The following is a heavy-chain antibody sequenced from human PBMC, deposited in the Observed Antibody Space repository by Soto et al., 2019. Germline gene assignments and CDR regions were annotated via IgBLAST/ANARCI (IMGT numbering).Heavy chain of an antibody. J-gene: IGHJ4*02. V-gene: IGHV1-18*01. CDR2: ISAHNGNT. D-gene: IGHD1-1*01. CDR3: ARGRYGDY. CDR1: GYAFTTYG. Sequence: QVHLVQSGAEVKKPGASVKGSCKGSGYAFTTYGITWVRQAPGQGLEWRGWISAHNGNTNYAQKLQGRVTVTRDTSTSTAYMELRSLRSDDTAVYYCARGRYGDYWGQGALVTVSS.